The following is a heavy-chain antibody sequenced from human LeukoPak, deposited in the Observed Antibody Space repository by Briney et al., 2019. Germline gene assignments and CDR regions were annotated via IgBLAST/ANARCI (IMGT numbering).Heavy chain of an antibody. Sequence: SETLSLTCAVYGGSFSGYYWSWIRQPPGKGLEWIGEINHSGSTNYNPSLKSRVTISVDTSKNQFSLKLGSVTAADTAVYYCARDISGSYLNYYYYYYMDVWGKGTTVTVSS. CDR2: INHSGST. V-gene: IGHV4-34*01. J-gene: IGHJ6*03. CDR1: GGSFSGYY. D-gene: IGHD1-26*01. CDR3: ARDISGSYLNYYYYYYMDV.